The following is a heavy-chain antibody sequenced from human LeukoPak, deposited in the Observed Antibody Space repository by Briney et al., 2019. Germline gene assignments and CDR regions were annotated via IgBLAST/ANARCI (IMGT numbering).Heavy chain of an antibody. CDR3: ARGRLSYSSGWRGWFDP. CDR2: IYTSGST. J-gene: IGHJ5*02. CDR1: GGSISSYY. V-gene: IGHV4-4*07. Sequence: PSETLSLTCTVSGGSISSYYWSWIRQPAGKGLEWIGRIYTSGSTNYNPSLKSRVTMSVDTSKNQFSLKLSSVTAADTAVYYCARGRLSYSSGWRGWFDPWGQGTLVTVSS. D-gene: IGHD6-19*01.